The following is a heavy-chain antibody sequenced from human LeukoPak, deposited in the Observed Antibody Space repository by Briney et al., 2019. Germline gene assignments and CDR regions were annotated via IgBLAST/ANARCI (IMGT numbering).Heavy chain of an antibody. D-gene: IGHD4-17*01. Sequence: PGGSLRLSCAASGFTFSIFWMHWVRRAPGKGPVWVSRINSDGSSTDYADSVKGRFTISRDNSQSTLFLQMNSLRAEDTAVYYCTKDPNGDYVGAFDFWGQGTMVTVSS. CDR2: INSDGSST. CDR3: TKDPNGDYVGAFDF. J-gene: IGHJ3*01. CDR1: GFTFSIFW. V-gene: IGHV3-74*01.